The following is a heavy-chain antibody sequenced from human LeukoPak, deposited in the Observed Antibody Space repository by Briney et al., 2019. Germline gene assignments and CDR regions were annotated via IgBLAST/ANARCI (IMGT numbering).Heavy chain of an antibody. D-gene: IGHD3-10*01. V-gene: IGHV1-2*02. J-gene: IGHJ4*02. CDR3: ARADSGYGPGYFDY. Sequence: ASVKVSCKASGYTFTTYNTNWVRQAPGQGLEWMGWINPNSGGTNYAQKFQGRVTMTRDTSISTAYMELSRLRSDDTAVYYCARADSGYGPGYFDYWGQGTLVTVSS. CDR2: INPNSGGT. CDR1: GYTFTTYN.